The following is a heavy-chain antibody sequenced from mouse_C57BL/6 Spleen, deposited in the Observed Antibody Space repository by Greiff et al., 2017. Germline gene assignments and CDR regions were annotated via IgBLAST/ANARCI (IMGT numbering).Heavy chain of an antibody. CDR1: GFTFSSYG. J-gene: IGHJ4*01. CDR3: ARQGVPYAMDY. Sequence: EVKLMESGGDLVKPGGSLKLSCAASGFTFSSYGMSWVRQTPDKRLEWVATISSGGSYTYYPDSVKGRFTISRDNAKNTLYLQMSSLKSEDTAMXYCARQGVPYAMDYWGQGTSVTVSS. V-gene: IGHV5-6*01. CDR2: ISSGGSYT. D-gene: IGHD6-1*01.